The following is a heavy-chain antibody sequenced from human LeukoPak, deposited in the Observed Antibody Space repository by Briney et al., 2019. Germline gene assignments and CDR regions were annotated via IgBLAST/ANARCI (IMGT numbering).Heavy chain of an antibody. CDR2: IPKDGSNE. J-gene: IGHJ5*02. D-gene: IGHD6-19*01. V-gene: IGHV3-30-3*01. CDR1: GLTFNSYT. CDR3: ARDPPYRSGWDFRPVDP. Sequence: PGTSLTLSCAGSGLTFNSYTFHWVRQAPGKGLEWVALIPKDGSNEYYADSVQGRFTISRDNSKNTLYLQMNFLRPDDTALYYCARDPPYRSGWDFRPVDPWGQGTLVTVSS.